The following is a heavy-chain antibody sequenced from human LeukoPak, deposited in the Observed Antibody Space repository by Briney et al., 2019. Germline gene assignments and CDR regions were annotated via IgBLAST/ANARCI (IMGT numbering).Heavy chain of an antibody. CDR3: ARDRMTLKYYNDAFDI. J-gene: IGHJ3*02. D-gene: IGHD3-10*01. V-gene: IGHV1-18*01. Sequence: SVKVSCKASGYTFTSYGISWVRQAPGQGLEWMGWISAYNGNTNNAQKLQGRVTMTTDTSTSTAYMELRSLRSDDTAVYYCARDRMTLKYYNDAFDIWGQGTMVTVSS. CDR2: ISAYNGNT. CDR1: GYTFTSYG.